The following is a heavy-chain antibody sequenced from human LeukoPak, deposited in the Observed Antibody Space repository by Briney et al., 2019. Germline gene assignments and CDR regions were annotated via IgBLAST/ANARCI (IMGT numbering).Heavy chain of an antibody. V-gene: IGHV3-7*01. Sequence: GGSLRLSCVDSGVTFSNYWMNWVRQAPGKGLEWVANINQDGSEKYYVDSVKGRFTISRDNAKNSLYLQMNSLRAEDTAVYYCARKNGLDYWGQGTLVTVSS. CDR2: INQDGSEK. J-gene: IGHJ4*02. CDR3: ARKNGLDY. CDR1: GVTFSNYW.